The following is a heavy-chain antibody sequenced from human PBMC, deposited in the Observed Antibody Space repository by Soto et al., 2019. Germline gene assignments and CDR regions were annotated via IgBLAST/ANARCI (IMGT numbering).Heavy chain of an antibody. CDR3: ARDSAVLRYFDWVFAVCWFDP. V-gene: IGHV3-30-3*01. CDR2: ISYDGSNK. J-gene: IGHJ5*02. D-gene: IGHD3-9*01. CDR1: GFTFSSYA. Sequence: QVQLVESGGGVVQPGRSLRLSCAASGFTFSSYAMHWVRQAPGKGLEWVAVISYDGSNKYYADSVKGRFTISRDNSKNTLYLHMNSLRAEDRAVYYCARDSAVLRYFDWVFAVCWFDPWGQGTLVTVSS.